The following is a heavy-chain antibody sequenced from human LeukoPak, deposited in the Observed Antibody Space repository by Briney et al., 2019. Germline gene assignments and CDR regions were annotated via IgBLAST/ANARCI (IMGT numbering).Heavy chain of an antibody. CDR3: ARDRLVRGVTPTLFYYYGMDV. V-gene: IGHV4-31*03. D-gene: IGHD3-10*01. J-gene: IGHJ6*02. Sequence: PSQTLSLTCTVSGGSISSGGYYWSWIRQHPGKGLEWIGYIYYSGSTHYNPSLKSRVTISVDTSKNQFSLKLSSVTAADTAVYYCARDRLVRGVTPTLFYYYGMDVWGQGTTVTVSS. CDR2: IYYSGST. CDR1: GGSISSGGYY.